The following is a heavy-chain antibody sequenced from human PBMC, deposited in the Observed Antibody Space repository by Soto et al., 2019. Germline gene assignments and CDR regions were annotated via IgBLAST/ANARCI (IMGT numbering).Heavy chain of an antibody. CDR3: ARSQVQCLGAGLAS. Sequence: EVQLVESGGGLVQPGRSLRLACAASGFTFDGFAMHWVRQAPGRGLEWVPGISWNSGTIGYADSVKGRFTISRDTAKNSVYLQLNSLRTEATALFYWARSQVQCLGAGLASWGQGTLVTVSS. V-gene: IGHV3-9*01. CDR1: GFTFDGFA. CDR2: ISWNSGTI. D-gene: IGHD6-19*01. J-gene: IGHJ4*02.